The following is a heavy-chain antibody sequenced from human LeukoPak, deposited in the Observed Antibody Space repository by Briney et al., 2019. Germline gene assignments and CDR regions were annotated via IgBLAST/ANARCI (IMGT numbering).Heavy chain of an antibody. D-gene: IGHD3-22*01. V-gene: IGHV1-18*01. CDR2: ISAYNGDT. J-gene: IGHJ4*02. CDR1: AYTFTSYG. Sequence: GASVKVSCKASAYTFTSYGISWVRQAPGQGLEWMGWISAYNGDTNYAQNLQGRVTMTTDTSTSTAYMELRSLRSDDTAVYYCARGSSDHYYFDYWGQGTLVTVSS. CDR3: ARGSSDHYYFDY.